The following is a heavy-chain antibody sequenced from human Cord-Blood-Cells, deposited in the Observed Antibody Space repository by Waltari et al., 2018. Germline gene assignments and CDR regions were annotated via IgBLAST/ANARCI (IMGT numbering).Heavy chain of an antibody. CDR2: INAGNGNT. D-gene: IGHD1-26*01. J-gene: IGHJ4*02. CDR1: GYTFTSYP. V-gene: IGHV1-3*01. CDR3: ARGVPLGATTGFDY. Sequence: QVQLVQSGAEVKKPGASVKVSGKAAGYTFTSYPWLWVVKAPGQRLEWMGWINAGNGNTKYSQKFQGRVTITRDTSASTAYMELSSLRSEDTAVYYCARGVPLGATTGFDYWGQGTLVTVSS.